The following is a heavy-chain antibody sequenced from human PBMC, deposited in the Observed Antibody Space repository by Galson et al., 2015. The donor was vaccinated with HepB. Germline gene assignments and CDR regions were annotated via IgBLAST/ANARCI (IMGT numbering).Heavy chain of an antibody. J-gene: IGHJ5*02. V-gene: IGHV1-18*01. CDR1: GYTFTSYG. Sequence: SVKVSCKASGYTFTSYGISWVRQAPGQGLEWMGRISAYNGNTNYAQKLQGRVTMTTDTSTSTAYMELRSLRSDDTAVYYCARDLWFGELLVPGDPWGQGTLVTVSS. CDR3: ARDLWFGELLVPGDP. D-gene: IGHD3-10*01. CDR2: ISAYNGNT.